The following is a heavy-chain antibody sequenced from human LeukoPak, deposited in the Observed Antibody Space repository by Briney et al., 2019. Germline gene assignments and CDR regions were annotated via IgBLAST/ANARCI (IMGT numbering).Heavy chain of an antibody. CDR2: ISWNSGSI. CDR1: GFTFDNYA. V-gene: IGHV3-9*01. Sequence: PGRSLRLSCAASGFTFDNYAMHWVRQAPGKGLEWVSGISWNSGSIGYADSAKGRFTISRDNAKNSLYLQMNSLRAEDTALYYCAKDYSSSSNYYYYMDVWGKGTTVTVSS. J-gene: IGHJ6*03. D-gene: IGHD6-6*01. CDR3: AKDYSSSSNYYYYMDV.